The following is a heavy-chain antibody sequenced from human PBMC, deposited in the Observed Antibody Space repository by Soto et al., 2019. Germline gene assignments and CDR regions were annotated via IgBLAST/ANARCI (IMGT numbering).Heavy chain of an antibody. CDR2: IWYDGSNK. Sequence: PGGSLRLSCAASGFTFSSYGMHWVRQAPGKGLEWVAVIWYDGSNKYYADSVKGRFTISRDNSKNTLYLQMNSLRAEDTAVYYCARKSNYYGSGSYYRYFDYWGQGTLVTVS. D-gene: IGHD3-10*01. CDR3: ARKSNYYGSGSYYRYFDY. V-gene: IGHV3-33*01. J-gene: IGHJ4*02. CDR1: GFTFSSYG.